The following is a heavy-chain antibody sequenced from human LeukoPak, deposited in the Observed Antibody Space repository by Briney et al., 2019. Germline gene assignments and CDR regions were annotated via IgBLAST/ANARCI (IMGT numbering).Heavy chain of an antibody. D-gene: IGHD3-22*01. CDR3: AGQTLLSYYDSSGYYYENAFDI. Sequence: SETLSLTCTVSGGSISSSSYYWGWIRQPPGKGLEWIGSIYYSGRTYYNPSLKSRVTISVDTSKNQFSLKLSSVTAADTAVYHCAGQTLLSYYDSSGYYYENAFDIWGQGTMVTVSS. CDR2: IYYSGRT. CDR1: GGSISSSSYY. J-gene: IGHJ3*02. V-gene: IGHV4-39*01.